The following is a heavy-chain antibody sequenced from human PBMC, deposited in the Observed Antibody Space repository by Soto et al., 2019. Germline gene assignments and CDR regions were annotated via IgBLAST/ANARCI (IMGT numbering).Heavy chain of an antibody. CDR3: TTGQDTAMDVDYYYYGMDV. J-gene: IGHJ6*02. CDR1: GFTFSNAW. D-gene: IGHD5-18*01. V-gene: IGHV3-15*07. Sequence: GGSLRLSCAASGFTFSNAWMNWVRQAPGKGLEWVGRIKSKTDGGTTDYAAPVKGRFTISRDDSKNTLYLQMNSLKTEDTAVYYCTTGQDTAMDVDYYYYGMDVWGQGTTVTVSS. CDR2: IKSKTDGGTT.